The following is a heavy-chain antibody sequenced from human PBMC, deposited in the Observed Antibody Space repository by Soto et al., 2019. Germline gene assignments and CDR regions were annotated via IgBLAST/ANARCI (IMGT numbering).Heavy chain of an antibody. CDR3: ARMTTVFDWYFDL. J-gene: IGHJ2*01. Sequence: SETLSLTCTVSGGSISSYYWSWIRQPPGKGLEWIGYIYYSGSTNYNPSLKSRVTISVDTSKNQFSLKLSSVTAADTAVYYCARMTTVFDWYFDLWGRGTLVTVSS. D-gene: IGHD4-17*01. CDR2: IYYSGST. V-gene: IGHV4-59*01. CDR1: GGSISSYY.